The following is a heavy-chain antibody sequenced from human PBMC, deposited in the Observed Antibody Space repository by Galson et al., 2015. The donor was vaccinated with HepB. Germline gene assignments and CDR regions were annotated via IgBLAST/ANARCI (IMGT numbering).Heavy chain of an antibody. V-gene: IGHV1-69*13. CDR2: IIPFSGTP. J-gene: IGHJ6*02. CDR3: ATNAMAVAGTFHPNYHYGMKV. CDR1: GGSFSFYT. D-gene: IGHD6-19*01. Sequence: SVKVSCKASGGSFSFYTIHWVRQAPGQGLEWMGGIIPFSGTPKYAHKFQVRVTITADDSTSAAYMELSSLTSEDTAVYYCATNAMAVAGTFHPNYHYGMKVWGRGTTVTVTS.